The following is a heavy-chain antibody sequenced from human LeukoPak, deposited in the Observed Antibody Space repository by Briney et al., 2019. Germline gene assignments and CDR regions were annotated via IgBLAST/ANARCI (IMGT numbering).Heavy chain of an antibody. CDR3: ARDLSSGWTNFDY. D-gene: IGHD6-19*01. CDR1: GGSISSSSYY. J-gene: IGHJ4*02. V-gene: IGHV4-39*07. CDR2: IYYSGST. Sequence: SETLSLTCIVSGGSISSSSYYWGWIRQPPGKGLEWIGSIYYSGSTYYNPSLKSRVTISVDTSKNQFSLKLSSVTAADTAVYYCARDLSSGWTNFDYWGQGTLVTVSS.